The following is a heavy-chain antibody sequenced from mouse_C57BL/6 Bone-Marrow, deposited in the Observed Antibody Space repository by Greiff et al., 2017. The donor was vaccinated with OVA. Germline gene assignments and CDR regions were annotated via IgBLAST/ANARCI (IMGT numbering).Heavy chain of an antibody. CDR2: IDPGSGDT. CDR1: GYAFTNYL. D-gene: IGHD4-1*01. J-gene: IGHJ2*01. CDR3: ARDWDVGGY. V-gene: IGHV1-54*01. Sequence: VQLVQSGAELVRPGTSVKVSCKASGYAFTNYLIEWVKQRPGQGLEWIGVIDPGSGDTNYNEKFKGKATLTADKSSSTAYMQLSSLTSEDSAVYFSARDWDVGGYWGQGTTLTVSS.